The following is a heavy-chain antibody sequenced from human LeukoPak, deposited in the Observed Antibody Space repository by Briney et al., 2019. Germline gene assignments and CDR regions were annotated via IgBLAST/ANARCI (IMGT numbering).Heavy chain of an antibody. J-gene: IGHJ4*02. V-gene: IGHV1-69*13. CDR1: GGTFSSYA. Sequence: SVKVSRKASGGTFSSYAISWVRQAPGQGLEWMGGIIPIFGTANYAQKFQGRVTITADESTGTAYMELSSLRSEDTAVYYCASSMGVVVPAAILAWGQGTLVTVSS. CDR2: IIPIFGTA. D-gene: IGHD2-2*02. CDR3: ASSMGVVVPAAILA.